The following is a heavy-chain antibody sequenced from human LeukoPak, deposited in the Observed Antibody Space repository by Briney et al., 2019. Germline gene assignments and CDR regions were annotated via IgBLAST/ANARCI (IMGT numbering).Heavy chain of an antibody. CDR2: TSYDGSDK. CDR1: GFTFSSYG. J-gene: IGHJ4*02. CDR3: ARGSFWYLDY. V-gene: IGHV3-30*19. Sequence: PGGSLRLSCAASGFTFSSYGMHWVRQAPGKGLDWLAVTSYDGSDKYYADSVKGRFSISRDNSKNTLSLQMNSLRPEDTAFYYCARGSFWYLDYWGQGTLVTVSS.